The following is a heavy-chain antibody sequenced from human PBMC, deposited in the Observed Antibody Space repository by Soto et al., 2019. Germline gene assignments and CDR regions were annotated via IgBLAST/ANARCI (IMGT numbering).Heavy chain of an antibody. D-gene: IGHD1-1*01. CDR2: IYYSGST. CDR1: GGSISSYY. J-gene: IGHJ3*02. V-gene: IGHV4-59*01. Sequence: SETLSLTCTVSGGSISSYYWSWIRQPPGKGLEWIGYIYYSGSTNYNPSHKSRVTISVDTSKNQFSLKLSSVTAADTAVYYCARERNWNDLRAFDIWGQGTMVTVSS. CDR3: ARERNWNDLRAFDI.